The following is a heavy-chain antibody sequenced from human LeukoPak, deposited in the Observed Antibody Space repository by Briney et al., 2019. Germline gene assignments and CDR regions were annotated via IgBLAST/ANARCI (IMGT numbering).Heavy chain of an antibody. CDR1: GFTVSSNY. D-gene: IGHD3-10*01. CDR2: FYRGGST. CDR3: ARSQDGSGSYFYYFYIDV. V-gene: IGHV3-66*01. Sequence: TGGSLRLSCAASGFTVSSNYMSWVRQAPGKGLEWVSIFYRGGSTYYADSVKGRFTVSRDNSKNILYLQMNSLRAEDTAVYYCARSQDGSGSYFYYFYIDVWGKGTTV. J-gene: IGHJ6*03.